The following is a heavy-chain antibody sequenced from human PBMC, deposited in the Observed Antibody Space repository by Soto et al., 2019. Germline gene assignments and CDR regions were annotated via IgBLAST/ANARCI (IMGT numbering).Heavy chain of an antibody. CDR3: LIVVNYPAY. D-gene: IGHD2-15*01. Sequence: GGSLGLSCSASGFTFSSYEMNWVRQAPGKGLEWVSYTSSSGSTIYYADSVKGRFTISRDNAKNSLYLQMNSLRAEDTAVYYCLIVVNYPAYWGQGTLATVSS. CDR2: TSSSGSTI. CDR1: GFTFSSYE. V-gene: IGHV3-48*03. J-gene: IGHJ4*02.